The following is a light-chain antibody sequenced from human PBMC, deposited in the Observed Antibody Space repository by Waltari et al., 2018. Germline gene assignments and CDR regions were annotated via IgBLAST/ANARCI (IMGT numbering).Light chain of an antibody. J-gene: IGKJ1*01. V-gene: IGKV3-15*01. CDR3: QQYNNWPPWT. CDR2: GAS. Sequence: EIVMTQSPATLSVSPGERATLPCRASQSVSSNLAWYQQKPGHSPRLLIYGASIRATGIPARFRGSGSGTEVTLTISSLQSEDFAVYYCQQYNNWPPWTFGQGTKVEIK. CDR1: QSVSSN.